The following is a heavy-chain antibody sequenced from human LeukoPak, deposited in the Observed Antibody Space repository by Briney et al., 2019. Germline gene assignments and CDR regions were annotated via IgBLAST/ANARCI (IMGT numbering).Heavy chain of an antibody. CDR3: ARLQGYFDY. Sequence: PSETLSLTCAVSGHSISSGYYWGWIRQPPGKGLEWIGSIYHSGSTYYNPSLKSRVTISVDTSKNQFSLKLSSVTAADTAVYYCARLQGYFDYWGQGTLVTVSS. CDR1: GHSISSGYY. D-gene: IGHD4-11*01. V-gene: IGHV4-38-2*01. CDR2: IYHSGST. J-gene: IGHJ4*02.